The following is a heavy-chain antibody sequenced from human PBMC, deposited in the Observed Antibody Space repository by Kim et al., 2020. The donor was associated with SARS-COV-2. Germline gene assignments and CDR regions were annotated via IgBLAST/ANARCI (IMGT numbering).Heavy chain of an antibody. Sequence: SETLSLTCTVSGDSISSGDYYWSWIRQSPGLGLEWIGYISYSGSTYYNPSLKSRVTVSIDTSKEQFSLRPTSVTAADTATYYCARDSMITLGGGIDYWG. CDR1: GDSISSGDYY. CDR2: ISYSGST. V-gene: IGHV4-30-4*01. CDR3: ARDSMITLGGGIDY. J-gene: IGHJ4*01. D-gene: IGHD3-16*01.